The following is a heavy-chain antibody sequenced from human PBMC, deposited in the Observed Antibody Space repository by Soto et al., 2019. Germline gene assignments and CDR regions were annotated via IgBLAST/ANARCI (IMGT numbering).Heavy chain of an antibody. CDR1: GGSISSSSYY. Sequence: QLQLQESGPGLVKPSETLSLTCTVSGGSISSSSYYWGWIRQPPGKGLEWIGSIYYSGSTYYNPSLKSRVTISVDTYKNQFSLKLSSVTAADTAVYYCARRGYYGSGSYSKGDYFDYWGQGTLVTVSS. CDR2: IYYSGST. CDR3: ARRGYYGSGSYSKGDYFDY. J-gene: IGHJ4*02. V-gene: IGHV4-39*01. D-gene: IGHD3-10*01.